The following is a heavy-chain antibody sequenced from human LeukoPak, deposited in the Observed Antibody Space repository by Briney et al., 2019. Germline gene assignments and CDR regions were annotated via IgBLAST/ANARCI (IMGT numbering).Heavy chain of an antibody. V-gene: IGHV1-24*01. CDR3: TRVSNYYDSSGYYHYSENDY. Sequence: ASVKVSCKVSGYTLTELSMHWVRQAPGKGLEWMGGFDPEDGETIYAQKFQGRVTMTEDTSTDTAYMELSSLRSEDTAVYYCTRVSNYYDSSGYYHYSENDYWGQGTLVTVSS. D-gene: IGHD3-22*01. CDR2: FDPEDGET. J-gene: IGHJ4*02. CDR1: GYTLTELS.